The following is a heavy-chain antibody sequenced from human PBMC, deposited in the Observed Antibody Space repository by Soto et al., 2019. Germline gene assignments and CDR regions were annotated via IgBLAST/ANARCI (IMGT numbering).Heavy chain of an antibody. V-gene: IGHV4-30-4*01. CDR3: ARVGGGYSYGRGGY. D-gene: IGHD5-18*01. CDR1: GGSISSGDYY. CDR2: IYYSGST. Sequence: QVQLQESGPGLVKPSQTLSLTCTVSGGSISSGDYYWSWIRQPPGKGLEWIGYIYYSGSTYYNRSLQSRVTVPVDTSKYQFSLKLSSVTAADTAVYYCARVGGGYSYGRGGYWGQGTLVTVSS. J-gene: IGHJ4*02.